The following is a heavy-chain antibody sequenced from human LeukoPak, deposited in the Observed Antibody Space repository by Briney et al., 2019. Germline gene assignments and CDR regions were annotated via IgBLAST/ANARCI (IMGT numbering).Heavy chain of an antibody. V-gene: IGHV3-21*01. CDR1: GFTFSSYS. CDR2: ISSSSSYI. J-gene: IGHJ4*02. D-gene: IGHD2-2*01. CDR3: ASGCSSTSCYRGRDC. Sequence: GGSLRLSCAASGFTFSSYSMNWVRQAPGKGLEWVSSISSSSSYIYYADSVKGRFTISRDNAKNSLYLQMNSLRAEDTAVYYCASGCSSTSCYRGRDCWGQGTLVTVSS.